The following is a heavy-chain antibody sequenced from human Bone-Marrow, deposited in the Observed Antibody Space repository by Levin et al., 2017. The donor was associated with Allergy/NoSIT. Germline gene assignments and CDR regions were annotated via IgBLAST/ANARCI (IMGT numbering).Heavy chain of an antibody. CDR3: AREGSGWYNSGVGY. V-gene: IGHV3-48*03. CDR1: GFTFSSYE. D-gene: IGHD6-19*01. CDR2: ISSSGSTI. J-gene: IGHJ4*02. Sequence: GGSLRLSCAASGFTFSSYEMNWVRQAPGKGLEWVSYISSSGSTIYYADSVKGRFTISRDNAKNSLYLQMNSLRAEDTAVYYCAREGSGWYNSGVGYWGQGTLVTVSS.